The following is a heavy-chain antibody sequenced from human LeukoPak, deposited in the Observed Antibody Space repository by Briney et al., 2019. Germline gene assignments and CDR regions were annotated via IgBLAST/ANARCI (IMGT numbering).Heavy chain of an antibody. CDR1: GGSISSYY. V-gene: IGHV4-59*01. CDR2: IYYSGST. D-gene: IGHD3-22*01. Sequence: SETLSLTCTVSGGSISSYYWSWIRQPPGKGLEWLGYIYYSGSTNYNPSLKSRVTISVDTSKNQFSLKLSSVTAADTAVYYCASDYDSSGYYYHWGQGTLVTVSS. J-gene: IGHJ5*02. CDR3: ASDYDSSGYYYH.